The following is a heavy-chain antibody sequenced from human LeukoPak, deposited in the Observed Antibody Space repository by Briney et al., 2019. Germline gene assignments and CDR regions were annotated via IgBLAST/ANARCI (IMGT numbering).Heavy chain of an antibody. D-gene: IGHD1-26*01. CDR2: IYATGIT. Sequence: GGSLRLSCVASGFDVSGIYMSWVRQAPGKGLEWVSVIYATGITYYADSVRGRFTISRHNPDNTVYLQMNNLRDEDTAVYYCARGVGIYNYFDSWGQGTLVTVSS. CDR1: GFDVSGIY. V-gene: IGHV3-53*04. J-gene: IGHJ4*02. CDR3: ARGVGIYNYFDS.